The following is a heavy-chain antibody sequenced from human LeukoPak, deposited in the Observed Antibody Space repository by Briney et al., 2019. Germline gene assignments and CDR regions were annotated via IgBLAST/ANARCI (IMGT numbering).Heavy chain of an antibody. J-gene: IGHJ4*02. Sequence: GGSLTLSCAASGFAFDDYGRSWVRQAPGKGLEWVSGINWNGGSTGYADSVKGRFTISRDNAKNSLYLQTNSLRAEDTALYYCARDQYGSVYWGQGTLVTVSS. CDR1: GFAFDDYG. V-gene: IGHV3-20*04. CDR3: ARDQYGSVY. D-gene: IGHD2-2*01. CDR2: INWNGGST.